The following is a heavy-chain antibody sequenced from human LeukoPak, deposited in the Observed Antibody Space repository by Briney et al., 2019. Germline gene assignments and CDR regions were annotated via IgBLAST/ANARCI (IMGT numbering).Heavy chain of an antibody. CDR2: ISGSGGST. V-gene: IGHV3-23*01. CDR1: GFTFSSYA. Sequence: PGGSLRLSCAASGFTFSSYAMSWVRQAPGKGLEWVSAISGSGGSTYYADSVKGRFTISRDNSKNTLYLQMNSLRAEDTAVYYCAKESCSGSYFPRCYYGMDVWGQGTTVTVSS. J-gene: IGHJ6*02. CDR3: AKESCSGSYFPRCYYGMDV. D-gene: IGHD3-10*02.